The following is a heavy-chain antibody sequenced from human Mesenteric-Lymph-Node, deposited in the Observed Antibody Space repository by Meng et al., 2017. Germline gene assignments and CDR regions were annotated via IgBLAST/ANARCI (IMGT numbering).Heavy chain of an antibody. D-gene: IGHD6-19*01. CDR3: AKSYNSVPLGAFDI. J-gene: IGHJ3*02. Sequence: GESLKISCAASGFTFSSYEMNWVRQAPGKGLEWVSGNSGSGGSTYYADSVKGRFTISRDNSKHTLYLQINSLRVEDTAVYYCAKSYNSVPLGAFDIWGQGTMVTVSS. V-gene: IGHV3-23*01. CDR1: GFTFSSYE. CDR2: NSGSGGST.